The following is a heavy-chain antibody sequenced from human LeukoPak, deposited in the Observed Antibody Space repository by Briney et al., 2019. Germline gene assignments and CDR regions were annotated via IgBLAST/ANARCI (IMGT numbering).Heavy chain of an antibody. D-gene: IGHD3-10*01. V-gene: IGHV3-48*02. CDR2: ISSSSGTI. CDR3: ARDQSDYYGSGSYSEGSY. J-gene: IGHJ4*02. CDR1: GFTFSSYA. Sequence: GGSLRLSCAASGFTFSSYAMSWVRQAPGKGLEWVSYISSSSGTIYYADSVKGRFTISRDNAKNSLYLQMNGLRDEDTAVYYCARDQSDYYGSGSYSEGSYWGQGTLVTVSS.